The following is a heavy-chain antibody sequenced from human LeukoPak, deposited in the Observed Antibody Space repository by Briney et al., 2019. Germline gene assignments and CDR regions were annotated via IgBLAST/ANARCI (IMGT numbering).Heavy chain of an antibody. Sequence: GGSLRLSCAASGFTFSSYSMNWVRQAPGKGLEWVSSISSSSSYIYYADSVKGRFTISRDNAKNSLYLQMNSLRAEDTAVYYCARIPPRYCSSTSCFIFDCWGQGTLVTVSS. V-gene: IGHV3-21*01. CDR1: GFTFSSYS. D-gene: IGHD2-2*01. CDR3: ARIPPRYCSSTSCFIFDC. CDR2: ISSSSSYI. J-gene: IGHJ4*02.